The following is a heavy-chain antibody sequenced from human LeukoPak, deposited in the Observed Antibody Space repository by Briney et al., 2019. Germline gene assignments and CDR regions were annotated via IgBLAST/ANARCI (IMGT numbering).Heavy chain of an antibody. Sequence: SETLSLTCAVYAGSLSGYYWGWIRQPPGKGLEWIGEINQRGRTKYNPSLKGRVTLSVDTSKNHFSLKLSSVTAADTAVYYWAGGIYYYDSSALVPWWGQGTLVTVSS. V-gene: IGHV4-34*01. CDR1: AGSLSGYY. J-gene: IGHJ4*02. CDR3: AGGIYYYDSSALVPW. D-gene: IGHD3-22*01. CDR2: INQRGRT.